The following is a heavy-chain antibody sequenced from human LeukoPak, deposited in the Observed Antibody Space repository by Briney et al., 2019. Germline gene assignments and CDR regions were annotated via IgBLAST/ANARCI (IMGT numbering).Heavy chain of an antibody. V-gene: IGHV4-30-2*01. Sequence: SQTLSLTCAVSGGSISSGGYSWSWIRQPPGKGLEWIGYIYHSGSTYYNPSLKSRVTISVDRSKNQFSLKLSSVTAADTAVYYCARAPEQKGRPFDWSSPTYFDYWGQGTLVTVSS. CDR1: GGSISSGGYS. CDR3: ARAPEQKGRPFDWSSPTYFDY. CDR2: IYHSGST. J-gene: IGHJ4*02. D-gene: IGHD3-9*01.